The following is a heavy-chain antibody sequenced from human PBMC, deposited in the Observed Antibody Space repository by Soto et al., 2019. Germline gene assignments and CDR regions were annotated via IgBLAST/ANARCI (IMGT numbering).Heavy chain of an antibody. Sequence: GGSLRLSCAASGFTFSSYAMSWVRQAPKKGLEWVSAICGSGGSTYYADSVKDRFTIYRDNSKNTLYLQMNSLRAEDTAVYYCAKPPLLYFADYGDSDYYYYYYMDVWDKGTTVTVSS. CDR2: ICGSGGST. CDR3: AKPPLLYFADYGDSDYYYYYYMDV. CDR1: GFTFSSYA. D-gene: IGHD4-17*01. J-gene: IGHJ6*03. V-gene: IGHV3-23*01.